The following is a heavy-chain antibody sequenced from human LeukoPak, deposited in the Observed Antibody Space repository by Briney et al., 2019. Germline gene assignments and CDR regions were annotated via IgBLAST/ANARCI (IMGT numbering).Heavy chain of an antibody. CDR2: ISSSGSTI. V-gene: IGHV3-48*03. Sequence: GGSLRLSCAASGFTLSSYEMNWVRPAPGKGLEWVSYISSSGSTIYYADSVKGRFTISRDNAKNSLYLQMNSLRAEDTAVYYCARERIGDDAFDIWGQGTMVTVSS. CDR3: ARERIGDDAFDI. D-gene: IGHD2-15*01. J-gene: IGHJ3*02. CDR1: GFTLSSYE.